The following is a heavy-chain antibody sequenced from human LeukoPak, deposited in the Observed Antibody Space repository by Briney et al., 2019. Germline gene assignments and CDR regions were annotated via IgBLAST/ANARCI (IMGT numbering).Heavy chain of an antibody. D-gene: IGHD3-3*01. CDR3: ARRQSGYYSYYFDY. Sequence: PSGTLSLTCTVSGGSISSSSYYWGWIRQPPGKGLEWIGSIYYSGSTYYNPPLKSRVTISADTSKNQFSLKLSSVTAADTAVYYCARRQSGYYSYYFDYWGQGTLVTVSS. CDR2: IYYSGST. V-gene: IGHV4-39*01. J-gene: IGHJ4*02. CDR1: GGSISSSSYY.